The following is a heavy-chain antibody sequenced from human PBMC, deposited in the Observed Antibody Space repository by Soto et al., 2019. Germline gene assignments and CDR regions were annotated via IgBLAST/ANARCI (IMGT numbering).Heavy chain of an antibody. CDR1: GGSISSSSDY. J-gene: IGHJ5*02. CDR3: ARAYSSSWRNNWFDP. D-gene: IGHD6-13*01. CDR2: IYYSGST. Sequence: SETLSLTCTVSGGSISSSSDYWSWISQHPGKGLEWIGYIYYSGSTYYNPSLKSRVTISVDTSKNQFSLKLSSVTAADTAVYYCARAYSSSWRNNWFDPWGQGTLVTVPQ. V-gene: IGHV4-31*03.